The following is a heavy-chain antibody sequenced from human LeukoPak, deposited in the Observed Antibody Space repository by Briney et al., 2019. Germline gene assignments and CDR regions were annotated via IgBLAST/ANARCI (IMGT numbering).Heavy chain of an antibody. CDR1: GFTFSSYW. CDR2: INSDGSST. Sequence: GGSLRHSCAASGFTFSSYWMHWVRQAPGKGLVWVSRINSDGSSTSYADSVKGRFTISGDNAKNTLYLQMNSLRAEDTAVYYCARDRPEYSSSSYYYYYMDVWGKGTTVTVSS. D-gene: IGHD6-6*01. V-gene: IGHV3-74*01. J-gene: IGHJ6*03. CDR3: ARDRPEYSSSSYYYYYMDV.